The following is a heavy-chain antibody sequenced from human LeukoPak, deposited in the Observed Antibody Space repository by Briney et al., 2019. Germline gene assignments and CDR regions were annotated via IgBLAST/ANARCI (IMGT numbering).Heavy chain of an antibody. D-gene: IGHD6-19*01. CDR1: GFTFSSSA. CDR3: AKDQEVSSGWYRGYDY. V-gene: IGHV3-23*01. Sequence: GGSLRLSCAASGFTFSSSAMSWVRQAPGKGLEWVSSISGSGGSTHYADSVKGRFTISRDNSKNTLYLQMNSLRAEDTAVYYCAKDQEVSSGWYRGYDYWGQGTLVTVSS. CDR2: ISGSGGST. J-gene: IGHJ4*02.